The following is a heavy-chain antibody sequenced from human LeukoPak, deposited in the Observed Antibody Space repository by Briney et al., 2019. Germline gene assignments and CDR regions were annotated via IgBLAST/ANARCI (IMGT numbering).Heavy chain of an antibody. CDR2: IYTSGST. V-gene: IGHV4-4*07. CDR1: GGSISSYY. D-gene: IGHD6-13*01. Sequence: SETLSLTCTVSGGSISSYYWSWIRQPAGKGLEWIGRIYTSGSTNYNPSLKSRVTMSVDTSKNQFSLKLSSVTAADTAVYYCARDQSSSWYRGYFDYWGQETLVTVSS. CDR3: ARDQSSSWYRGYFDY. J-gene: IGHJ4*02.